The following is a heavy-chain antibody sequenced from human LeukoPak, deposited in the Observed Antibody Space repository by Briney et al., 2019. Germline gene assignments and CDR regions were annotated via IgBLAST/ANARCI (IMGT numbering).Heavy chain of an antibody. CDR1: GGSISSGDYY. V-gene: IGHV4-30-4*08. J-gene: IGHJ5*02. CDR3: ARDVPNRPAYGGMRYFVHNWFDP. D-gene: IGHD3-9*01. Sequence: SETLSLTCTVSGGSISSGDYYWSWIRQPPGKGLEWIGYIYYSGSTYYNPSLKSRVTISVDTSKNQFSLKLSSVTAADTAVYYCARDVPNRPAYGGMRYFVHNWFDPWGQGTLVTVSS. CDR2: IYYSGST.